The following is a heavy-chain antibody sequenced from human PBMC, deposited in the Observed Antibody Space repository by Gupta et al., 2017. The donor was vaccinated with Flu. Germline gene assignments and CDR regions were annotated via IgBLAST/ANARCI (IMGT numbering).Heavy chain of an antibody. CDR3: ARDAAIKLREYQLLSGKTRFDP. Sequence: QVQLVQSGAEVKKPGTSVQISCKASGYTFTNYYIHWLRQAPGQGLEWMGVINPSGGSTQFAQRFRGRVTMTRDTSTSTVFMEIRSLASEDTATYYCARDAAIKLREYQLLSGKTRFDPWGQGVLVTVSS. CDR1: GYTFTNYY. D-gene: IGHD2-2*01. V-gene: IGHV1-46*01. CDR2: INPSGGST. J-gene: IGHJ5*02.